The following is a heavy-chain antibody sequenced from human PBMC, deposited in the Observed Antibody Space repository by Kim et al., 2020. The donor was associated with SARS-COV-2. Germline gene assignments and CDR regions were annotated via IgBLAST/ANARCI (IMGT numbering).Heavy chain of an antibody. Sequence: SETLSLTCTVSGGSISSGSYYWSWIRQPAGKGLEWIGRIYTSGSTNYNPSLKSRVTISVDTSKNQFSLKLSSVTAADTAVYYCARAVEMATWDVVGDEQGRYYFDYWGQGTLVTVSS. CDR3: ARAVEMATWDVVGDEQGRYYFDY. J-gene: IGHJ4*02. CDR1: GGSISSGSYY. CDR2: IYTSGST. D-gene: IGHD5-12*01. V-gene: IGHV4-61*02.